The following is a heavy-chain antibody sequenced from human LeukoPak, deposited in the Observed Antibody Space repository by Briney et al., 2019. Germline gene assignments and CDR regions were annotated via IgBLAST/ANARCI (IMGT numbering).Heavy chain of an antibody. Sequence: ASAKVSCKASGYTFSDNFIHWVRQAPGQGLEWMGWINPNNGDTNYAQKFQGRVTVTRDTSISTAYMELSSLRSDDTAVYYCARTRGSHISMAYLDYWGQGTLVTVSS. CDR3: ARTRGSHISMAYLDY. V-gene: IGHV1-2*02. CDR1: GYTFSDNF. J-gene: IGHJ4*02. CDR2: INPNNGDT. D-gene: IGHD2/OR15-2a*01.